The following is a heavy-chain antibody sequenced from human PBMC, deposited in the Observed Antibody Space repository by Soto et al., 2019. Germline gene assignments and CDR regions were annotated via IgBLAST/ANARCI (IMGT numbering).Heavy chain of an antibody. CDR3: ARDHRWGYEYGDYGDS. CDR1: GFSLDEYG. J-gene: IGHJ5*01. D-gene: IGHD4-17*01. CDR2: MHRNGNST. V-gene: IGHV3-20*04. Sequence: EVQLVESGGGVVRPGGSLRLACVVSGFSLDEYGMSWVRQAPGNGPEWVSGMHRNGNSTGYADAVKGRFTISRDDAKNSLYLQMTSLRAEDTAFYYCARDHRWGYEYGDYGDSWGHGTLVTVSS.